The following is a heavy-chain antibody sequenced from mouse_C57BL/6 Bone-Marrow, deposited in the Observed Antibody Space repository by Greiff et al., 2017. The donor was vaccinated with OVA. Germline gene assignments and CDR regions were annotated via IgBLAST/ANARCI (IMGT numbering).Heavy chain of an antibody. CDR2: IYPGDGDT. Sequence: QVQLQQSGPELVKPGASVKISCKASGYAFSSSWMNWVQQRPGKGLEWIGRIYPGDGDTNYNGKFKGKATLTADKSSSTAYRQLSSLTSEDSAVYFCASRYYYGSSHYYAMDYWGQGTSVTVSS. CDR1: GYAFSSSW. J-gene: IGHJ4*01. V-gene: IGHV1-82*01. D-gene: IGHD1-1*01. CDR3: ASRYYYGSSHYYAMDY.